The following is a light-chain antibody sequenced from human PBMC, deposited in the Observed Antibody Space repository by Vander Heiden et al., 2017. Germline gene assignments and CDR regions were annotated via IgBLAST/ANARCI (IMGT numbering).Light chain of an antibody. V-gene: IGLV1-40*01. J-gene: IGLJ1*01. Sequence: HSVLTQPPSVSGAPGQTVTISCTGSSSNIGAGYDVHWYQQLPGTAPKLLIYGNSNRPSGVPDRFSGSKSGTSASLAITGLQAEDEADYYCQSYDSSLSAYYVFGTGTKVTVL. CDR3: QSYDSSLSAYYV. CDR1: SSNIGAGYD. CDR2: GNS.